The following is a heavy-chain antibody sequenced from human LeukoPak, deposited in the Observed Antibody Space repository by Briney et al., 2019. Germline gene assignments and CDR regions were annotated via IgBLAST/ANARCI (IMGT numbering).Heavy chain of an antibody. J-gene: IGHJ6*02. CDR1: GFTFRSHA. D-gene: IGHD4-17*01. V-gene: IGHV3-23*01. Sequence: GGSLRLSCVGSGFTFRSHAMSWVRQAPEKGLEFVSGIYENGGTTYYADSVKGRFSISRDNSKNTLYLQMNSLRAEDTAVYYCARDTRAVTTQNYYYYGMDVWGQGTTVTVSS. CDR3: ARDTRAVTTQNYYYYGMDV. CDR2: IYENGGTT.